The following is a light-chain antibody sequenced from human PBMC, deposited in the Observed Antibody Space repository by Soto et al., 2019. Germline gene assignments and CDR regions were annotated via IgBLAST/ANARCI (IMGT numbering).Light chain of an antibody. Sequence: QSALTQPASVSGSPGQSITISCTGTSSDVGGYNYVSWYQQHPGRVPKLMIYEVSDRPSGVSNRFSGSKSGNTASLTISGLQAEDEADYYCCSYTSGSTWVFGGGTQLTVL. CDR2: EVS. V-gene: IGLV2-14*01. J-gene: IGLJ3*02. CDR3: CSYTSGSTWV. CDR1: SSDVGGYNY.